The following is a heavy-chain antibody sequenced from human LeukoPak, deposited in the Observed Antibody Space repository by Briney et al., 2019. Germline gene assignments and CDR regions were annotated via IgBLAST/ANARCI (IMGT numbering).Heavy chain of an antibody. CDR3: ARRAYYYSSGSYYNYNWFDP. D-gene: IGHD3-10*01. J-gene: IGHJ5*02. V-gene: IGHV5-51*01. Sequence: GESLKISCKASGYSFSDYWIVWVRQMPGKGLEWMGIIYPTDSDTKYSPSFQGQVTISADKSLSTAYLQWSSLKASDTAMYYCARRAYYYSSGSYYNYNWFDPWGQGTLVTVSS. CDR2: IYPTDSDT. CDR1: GYSFSDYW.